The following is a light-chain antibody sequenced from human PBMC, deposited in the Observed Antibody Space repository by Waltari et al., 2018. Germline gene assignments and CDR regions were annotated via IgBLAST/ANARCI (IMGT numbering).Light chain of an antibody. CDR1: SSDVGSYNL. Sequence: QSALPQPASVSASPGQSITIPCTGTSSDVGSYNLVSWYQQHPGQAPKLMIYEVSKRPSGVSNRFSGSKSGNTASLTISGLQAEDEAGYYCCSYAGSTTYWVFGGGTKLTVL. CDR2: EVS. CDR3: CSYAGSTTYWV. V-gene: IGLV2-23*02. J-gene: IGLJ3*02.